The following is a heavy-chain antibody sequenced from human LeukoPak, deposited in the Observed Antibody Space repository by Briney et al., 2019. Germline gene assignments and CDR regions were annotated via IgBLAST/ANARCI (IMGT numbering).Heavy chain of an antibody. Sequence: ASVKVSCKASGYTFTSYGISWVRQAPGQGLEWMGWISAYNGNTNYAQKLQGRVTMTTDTSTSTAYVELRSLRSDDTAVYYCARVCIFTGPLMDVWGQGTTVTVSS. CDR2: ISAYNGNT. CDR1: GYTFTSYG. V-gene: IGHV1-18*01. J-gene: IGHJ6*02. CDR3: ARVCIFTGPLMDV. D-gene: IGHD3-3*02.